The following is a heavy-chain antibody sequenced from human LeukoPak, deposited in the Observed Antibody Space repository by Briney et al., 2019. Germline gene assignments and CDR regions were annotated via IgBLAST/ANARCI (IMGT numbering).Heavy chain of an antibody. Sequence: GRSLRLSCAASGFTFSSYAMHWVRQAPGKGLEWVAVISYDGSNKYYADSVKGRFTISRDNSKNMLYLQMNSLRAEDTAIYYCAKDLTYYGSGSFDPWGQGTLVTVSS. V-gene: IGHV3-30*04. CDR1: GFTFSSYA. J-gene: IGHJ5*02. CDR3: AKDLTYYGSGSFDP. D-gene: IGHD3-10*01. CDR2: ISYDGSNK.